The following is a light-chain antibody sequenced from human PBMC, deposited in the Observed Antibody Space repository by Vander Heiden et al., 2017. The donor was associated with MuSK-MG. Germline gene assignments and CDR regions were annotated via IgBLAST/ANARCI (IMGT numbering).Light chain of an antibody. CDR2: QDS. CDR1: KLGDKY. J-gene: IGLJ3*02. CDR3: QAWDTGTAV. V-gene: IGLV3-1*01. Sequence: SYEVTQAPSVSVSPGQTASITCSGDKLGDKYVCWYQQKAGQSPVLIIYQDSKRPSGSPERFSGSNSGNAATLTISGTQAIDEADYYCQAWDTGTAVFGGGTKLIVL.